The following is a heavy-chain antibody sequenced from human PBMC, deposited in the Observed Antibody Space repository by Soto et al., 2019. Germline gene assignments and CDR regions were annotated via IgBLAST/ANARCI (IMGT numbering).Heavy chain of an antibody. D-gene: IGHD1-7*01. Sequence: SQTLSLTCAISGDSVSSNSAAWNWIRLSPSRGLEWLARTYYRSRWYNDYAVSVRSRITVNPDTSKNQFSLQLTSVTPEDTAVYYRAGTPSPQWYYRNGWGKGHKVTV. J-gene: IGHJ6*03. V-gene: IGHV6-1*01. CDR1: GDSVSSNSAA. CDR3: AGTPSPQWYYRNG. CDR2: TYYRSRWYN.